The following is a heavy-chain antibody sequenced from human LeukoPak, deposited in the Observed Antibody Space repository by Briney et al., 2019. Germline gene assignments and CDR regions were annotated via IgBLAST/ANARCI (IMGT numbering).Heavy chain of an antibody. CDR2: FYDSGST. J-gene: IGHJ4*02. D-gene: IGHD6-19*01. CDR1: GGSISSSTYY. V-gene: IGHV4-39*01. Sequence: SETLSLTCTVSGGSISSSTYYWDWIRQPPGKGLEWIGNFYDSGSTWYNPSLKSRVTISGDTSKNQFSLKLNSVTAADTAVYFCARQVVAVAGTGYFDYWGQGTLVTVSS. CDR3: ARQVVAVAGTGYFDY.